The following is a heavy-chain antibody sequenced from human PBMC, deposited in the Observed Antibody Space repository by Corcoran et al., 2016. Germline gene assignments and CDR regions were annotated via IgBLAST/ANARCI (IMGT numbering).Heavy chain of an antibody. D-gene: IGHD4-4*01. V-gene: IGHV1-3*04. J-gene: IGHJ6*02. CDR1: GYTFSGYA. CDR2: INTGNGNT. Sequence: QVQLVQSGAEVKKPGASVKVSCKASGYTFSGYAMHWVRQAPGQRLEWMGWINTGNGNTRYSQRFQGRVTITRDTSASTAYMELSSLRSEDTAVYYCVRDLPYSFYFYGMDVWGQGTTVTVS. CDR3: VRDLPYSFYFYGMDV.